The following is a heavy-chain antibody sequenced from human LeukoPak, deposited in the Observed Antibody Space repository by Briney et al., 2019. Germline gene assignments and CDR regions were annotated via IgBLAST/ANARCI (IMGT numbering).Heavy chain of an antibody. V-gene: IGHV3-30*02. CDR3: ASGGPTRGTLDY. D-gene: IGHD1-26*01. CDR2: IRYGGSNK. CDR1: GFTFSSYG. J-gene: IGHJ4*02. Sequence: GGSLRLSCAASGFTFSSYGMHWVRQAPGKGLEWVAFIRYGGSNKYYADSVRGRFTISRDNSKNTLDLQMSSLRVEDTAVYYCASGGPTRGTLDYWGQGTLVTVSS.